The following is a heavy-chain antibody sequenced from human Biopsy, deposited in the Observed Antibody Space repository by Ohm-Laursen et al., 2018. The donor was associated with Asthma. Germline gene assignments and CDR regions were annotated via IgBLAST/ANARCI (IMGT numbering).Heavy chain of an antibody. D-gene: IGHD3-22*01. CDR2: IYSGGTS. CDR3: ARGDSSNWSHCYFDY. J-gene: IGHJ4*02. Sequence: GSLRLSCAASGFAASRDHMFWVRQAPGKGLEWVSVIYSGGTSHTADSVRGRFTISRDYSKNTLYLQMHSLRAEDTAVYYCARGDSSNWSHCYFDYWGQGALVTVSS. CDR1: GFAASRDH. V-gene: IGHV3-53*01.